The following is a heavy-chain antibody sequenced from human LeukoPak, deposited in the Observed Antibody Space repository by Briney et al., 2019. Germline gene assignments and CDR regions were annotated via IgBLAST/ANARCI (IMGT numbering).Heavy chain of an antibody. J-gene: IGHJ4*02. CDR2: MSYNGRS. D-gene: IGHD3-22*01. CDR1: VGSISSYY. Sequence: SETLSLTCTVSVGSISSYYWSWIRQPPGKGLEWIGYMSYNGRSSYNPSLRSRVTISVDASKKQFSLKLSSVTAADTAVYYCARDGYSDSSGYDYPPSVWGQGTLVTVSS. CDR3: ARDGYSDSSGYDYPPSV. V-gene: IGHV4-59*01.